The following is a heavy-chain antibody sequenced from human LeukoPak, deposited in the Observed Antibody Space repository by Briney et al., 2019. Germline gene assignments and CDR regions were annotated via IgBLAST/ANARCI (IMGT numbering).Heavy chain of an antibody. Sequence: PSETLSLTCTVSGGSISSYYWSWIRQPPGKGLEWIGYIYYSGSTNYNPSLKSRVTISVDTSKNQFSLKLSSVTAADTAVYYCARRYYGDYADYWGQGTLVTVSS. D-gene: IGHD4-17*01. CDR2: IYYSGST. J-gene: IGHJ4*02. CDR1: GGSISSYY. V-gene: IGHV4-59*08. CDR3: ARRYYGDYADY.